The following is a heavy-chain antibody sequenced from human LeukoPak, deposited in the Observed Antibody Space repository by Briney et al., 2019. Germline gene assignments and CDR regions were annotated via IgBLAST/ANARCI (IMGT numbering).Heavy chain of an antibody. J-gene: IGHJ5*02. Sequence: SETLSLSLTVSTGSISSSSCYWGWIRQPPGKGLEWIGSIYYSGSTYYNPSLKSRVTVSVDTSKNQFSLKLSSVTAADTAVYYCARLIGVGYYWFDPWGQGTLVTVSS. CDR3: ARLIGVGYYWFDP. V-gene: IGHV4-39*01. D-gene: IGHD3-10*01. CDR1: TGSISSSSCY. CDR2: IYYSGST.